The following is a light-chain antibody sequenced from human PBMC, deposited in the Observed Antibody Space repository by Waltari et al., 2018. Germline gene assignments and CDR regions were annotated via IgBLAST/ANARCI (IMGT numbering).Light chain of an antibody. CDR3: QQSYSLPFT. J-gene: IGKJ3*01. CDR2: ASS. CDR1: QIISFS. Sequence: DIHMTQSPSSLSASIGSSVTITCRASQIISFSLNWYQQVPGKAPKLLIYASSFSQIDVPSRFTGSGSGTDFTLTITGLQPEDFATYFCQQSYSLPFTFGPGTRVDVK. V-gene: IGKV1-39*01.